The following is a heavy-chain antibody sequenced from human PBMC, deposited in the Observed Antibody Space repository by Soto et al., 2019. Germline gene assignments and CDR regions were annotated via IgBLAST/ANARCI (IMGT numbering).Heavy chain of an antibody. Sequence: QVQLQESGPGLVKPSQTLSLTCTVSGGSISSGGYYWSWIRQHPGKGLEWIGYIYYSGSTYYNPSLKSRVTISVDTSKNQFSLKLSSVTAADTAVYYCARDYEGEQLGGSVFDYWGQGTLVTVSS. CDR1: GGSISSGGYY. D-gene: IGHD6-6*01. CDR2: IYYSGST. V-gene: IGHV4-31*03. J-gene: IGHJ4*02. CDR3: ARDYEGEQLGGSVFDY.